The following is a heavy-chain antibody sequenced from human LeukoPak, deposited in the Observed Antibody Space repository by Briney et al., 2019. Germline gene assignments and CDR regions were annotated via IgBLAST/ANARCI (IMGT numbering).Heavy chain of an antibody. D-gene: IGHD6-6*01. J-gene: IGHJ4*02. CDR1: GFSLSTRAVG. V-gene: IGHV2-5*02. Sequence: ESGPALVKPTQTLTLTCTFSGFSLSTRAVGVGWIRQPPGKALEWLALIYWDDDKRYSPSLKTRLTITKDTSKNQVVLTMTNMDPVDTATYYCAHITDSSSSDYWGQGTLVTVSS. CDR2: IYWDDDK. CDR3: AHITDSSSSDY.